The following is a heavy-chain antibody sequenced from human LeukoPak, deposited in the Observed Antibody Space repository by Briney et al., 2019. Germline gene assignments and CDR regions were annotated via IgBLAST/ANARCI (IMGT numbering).Heavy chain of an antibody. V-gene: IGHV3-74*01. Sequence: GGSLRLSCAASGFTFSGFWMHWVRQTPGKGLVGVSRINSDGSSTNYADSVKGQFTISRDNAKNTLYLQMNSLRAEDMAVYYCARDNLGYCSGGSCYPDWGQGTLVTVSS. CDR3: ARDNLGYCSGGSCYPD. CDR2: INSDGSST. CDR1: GFTFSGFW. J-gene: IGHJ4*02. D-gene: IGHD2-15*01.